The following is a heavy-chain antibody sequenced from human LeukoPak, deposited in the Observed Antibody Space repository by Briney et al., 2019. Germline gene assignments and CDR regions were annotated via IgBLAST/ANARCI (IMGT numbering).Heavy chain of an antibody. CDR2: ISYDGSNK. J-gene: IGHJ4*02. Sequence: PGRSLRLSCAASGFTFSSYAMHWVRQAPGKGLEWVAVISYDGSNKYYADSVKGRFTISRDNSKNTLYLQMNSLRVEDTAVYYCVRSRGGFWGQGTLVTVSS. CDR3: VRSRGGF. V-gene: IGHV3-30-3*01. D-gene: IGHD3-10*01. CDR1: GFTFSSYA.